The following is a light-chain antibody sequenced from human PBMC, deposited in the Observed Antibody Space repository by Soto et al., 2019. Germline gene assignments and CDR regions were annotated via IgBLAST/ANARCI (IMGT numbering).Light chain of an antibody. J-gene: IGLJ3*02. CDR2: DVY. CDR1: SSDVGGYNY. V-gene: IGLV2-8*01. Sequence: QSVPTQPPSASGSPGQSATISCTGTSSDVGGYNYVSWYQQYPGKAPKLMIYDVYKRPSGVLDRFSGSKSGNTASLTVSGLQPEDEADYYCSSYAGSSTWVFGGGTKLTVL. CDR3: SSYAGSSTWV.